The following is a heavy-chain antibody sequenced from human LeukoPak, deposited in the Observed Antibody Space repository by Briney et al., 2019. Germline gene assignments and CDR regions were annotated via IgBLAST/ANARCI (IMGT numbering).Heavy chain of an antibody. CDR1: GGSISSYY. CDR2: FYATGGT. D-gene: IGHD1-1*01. V-gene: IGHV4-4*07. CDR3: ARGTTVERPFFNY. Sequence: SETLSLTCTVSGGSISSYYWSWIRQPAGRGLEWIGRFYATGGTKYNPSRQSRVTMSVDTSKNQFSLKLSSVTAADTAVYYCARGTTVERPFFNYWGQGTLVTVSS. J-gene: IGHJ4*02.